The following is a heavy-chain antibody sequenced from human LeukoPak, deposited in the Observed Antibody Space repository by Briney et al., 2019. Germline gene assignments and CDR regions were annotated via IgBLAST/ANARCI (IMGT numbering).Heavy chain of an antibody. J-gene: IGHJ4*02. CDR2: IYSGGNT. CDR3: ARRAGDYSHPYDY. V-gene: IGHV3-53*01. D-gene: IGHD3-22*01. CDR1: GLTVSSNC. Sequence: EGSLRLSCTASGLTVSSNCMSWVRQAPGKGLEWVSFIYSGGNTYYADSVKGRFTISRDNSKNTFHLQMNSLRAEDTAVYYCARRAGDYSHPYDYWGRGTLVTVSS.